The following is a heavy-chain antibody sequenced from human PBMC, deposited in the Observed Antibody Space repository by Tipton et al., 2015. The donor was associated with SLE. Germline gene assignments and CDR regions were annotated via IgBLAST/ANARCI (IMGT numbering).Heavy chain of an antibody. V-gene: IGHV3-73*01. D-gene: IGHD3-9*01. CDR3: TRPYEDVLTGLSLDY. Sequence: VQLVQSGGGLVQPGGSLKLSCAASGFTFSGSAMHWVRQASGKGLEWVGLIRSKINSHATAYAASVKGRFIISRDDSNNTAYLQMNSLKTEDTAVYYCTRPYEDVLTGLSLDYWGQGTLVTVSS. CDR1: GFTFSGSA. J-gene: IGHJ4*02. CDR2: IRSKINSHAT.